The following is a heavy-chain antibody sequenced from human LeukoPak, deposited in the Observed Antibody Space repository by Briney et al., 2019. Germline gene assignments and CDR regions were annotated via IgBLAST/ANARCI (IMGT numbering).Heavy chain of an antibody. CDR2: IYHSGIT. Sequence: SGTLSLTCALSGGSISSLNWWSWVRQPPGKGLEWIGEIYHSGITNYNPSLKSRVTVSVDKSKNQFSLKLTSVTAADTAVYYCVNLGVSVTTIDSWGQGTLVTVSS. J-gene: IGHJ4*02. D-gene: IGHD4-17*01. CDR1: GGSISSLNW. V-gene: IGHV4-4*02. CDR3: VNLGVSVTTIDS.